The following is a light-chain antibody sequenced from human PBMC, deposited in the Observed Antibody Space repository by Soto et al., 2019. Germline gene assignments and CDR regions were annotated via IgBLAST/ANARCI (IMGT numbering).Light chain of an antibody. V-gene: IGLV1-44*01. J-gene: IGLJ7*01. CDR3: AAWDESLNGVV. CDR1: SFNIGGNT. Sequence: QSVLTQPPSASGTPGQRVTISCSGSSFNIGGNTVNWYQQVTGTAPKLLINSNNQRPSGVPDRFSGSKSGTSASLAISGLRSEDEADYYCAAWDESLNGVVFGGGTQLTVL. CDR2: SNN.